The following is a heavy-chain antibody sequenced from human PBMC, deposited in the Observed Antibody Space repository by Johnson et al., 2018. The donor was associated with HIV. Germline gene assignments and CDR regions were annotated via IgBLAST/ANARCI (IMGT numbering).Heavy chain of an antibody. CDR1: GFTFSDYY. CDR2: ISSGGGSV. Sequence: QVQLVESGGGLVKPGGSLRLSCSASGFTFSDYYMSWIRQTPGKGLEWVSYISSGGGSVHYAESVKGRFIISRDNAKNSLFVEMNSLRAEDTSVYYRARGEWSSSKGGSFDMWGQGTLVTVSS. J-gene: IGHJ3*02. V-gene: IGHV3-11*04. D-gene: IGHD6-13*01. CDR3: ARGEWSSSKGGSFDM.